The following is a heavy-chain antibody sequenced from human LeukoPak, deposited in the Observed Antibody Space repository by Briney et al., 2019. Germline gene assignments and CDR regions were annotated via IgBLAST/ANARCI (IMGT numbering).Heavy chain of an antibody. D-gene: IGHD1-26*01. V-gene: IGHV4-39*01. CDR1: AGSISSSSYY. J-gene: IGHJ4*02. Sequence: SETLSLTCTVSAGSISSSSYYWGWIRQPPGKGLEWIGSLYYSGSTYYKPSLKSRVTISVDTSKNQFSLKLSSVTAADTAVYYCAGLSGSYWPAGYWGQGTLVTVSS. CDR2: LYYSGST. CDR3: AGLSGSYWPAGY.